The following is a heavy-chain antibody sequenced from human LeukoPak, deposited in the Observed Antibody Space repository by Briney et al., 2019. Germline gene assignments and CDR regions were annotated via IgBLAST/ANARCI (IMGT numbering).Heavy chain of an antibody. CDR3: SRASFFRGRRKDDAFDI. V-gene: IGHV1-18*01. D-gene: IGHD3-3*02. CDR1: GYTFTKYG. Sequence: ASVKVSCKASGYTFTKYGTSWVRQAPGQGLEWMGWIGVYNGNTEYAQKFQGRVIMTTDTSTSTAYMELRSLRSDDTAVYYCSRASFFRGRRKDDAFDIWGQGTMVTVSS. J-gene: IGHJ3*02. CDR2: IGVYNGNT.